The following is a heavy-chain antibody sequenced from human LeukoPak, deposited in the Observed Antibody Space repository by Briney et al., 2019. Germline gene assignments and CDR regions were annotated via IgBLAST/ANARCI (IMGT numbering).Heavy chain of an antibody. CDR2: AYGDGSSQ. CDR3: ATGGNFYYGH. V-gene: IGHV3-33*01. CDR1: GFPFSGYG. Sequence: GGSLRLSCAASGFPFSGYGMHWVRQAPGKGLEWVAVAYGDGSSQYYADSVKGRFSISKDISKNTLSLQMNSLRAEDTAVYSCATGGNFYYGHWGQGTLVTVSS. D-gene: IGHD4-17*01. J-gene: IGHJ1*01.